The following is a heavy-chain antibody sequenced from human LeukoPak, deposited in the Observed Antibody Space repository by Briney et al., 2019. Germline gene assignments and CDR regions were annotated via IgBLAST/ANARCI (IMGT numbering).Heavy chain of an antibody. D-gene: IGHD2-2*01. V-gene: IGHV3-30*02. CDR3: AKGRYCSSTSCSKEAYYMDV. J-gene: IGHJ6*03. Sequence: GGSLRLSCAASGFTFRSYGMHWVRQAPGKGLEWVAFIRYDGSNKYYADSVKGRFTISRDNSKNTLYLQMNSLRAEDTAVYYCAKGRYCSSTSCSKEAYYMDVWGKGTTVTVSS. CDR1: GFTFRSYG. CDR2: IRYDGSNK.